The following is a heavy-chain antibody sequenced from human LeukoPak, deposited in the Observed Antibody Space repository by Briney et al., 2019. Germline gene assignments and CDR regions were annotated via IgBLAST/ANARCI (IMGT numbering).Heavy chain of an antibody. J-gene: IGHJ4*02. Sequence: SETLSLTCTVSGVSISSGDYYWSWIRQPPGKGLEWIGYIYYSGSTYYNPSLKSRVTISVDTSKNQFSLKLSSVTAADTAVYYCARALSSYDSSGYYTPWYFDYWGQGTLVTVSS. D-gene: IGHD3-22*01. CDR3: ARALSSYDSSGYYTPWYFDY. CDR2: IYYSGST. V-gene: IGHV4-30-4*01. CDR1: GVSISSGDYY.